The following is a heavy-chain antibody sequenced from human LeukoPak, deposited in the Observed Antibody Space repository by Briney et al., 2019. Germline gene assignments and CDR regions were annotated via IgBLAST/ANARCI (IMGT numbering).Heavy chain of an antibody. Sequence: PSETLSLTCSVSGGSISSSSYYWGWIRQPPGKGLEWIGSIYYSGSTYYNPSLKSRVTIFVDTSKNQFSLKLSSVTAADTAVYYCARRGWGEYYSDYWGQGTLVTVSS. CDR3: ARRGWGEYYSDY. V-gene: IGHV4-39*01. CDR2: IYYSGST. CDR1: GGSISSSSYY. J-gene: IGHJ4*02. D-gene: IGHD3-16*01.